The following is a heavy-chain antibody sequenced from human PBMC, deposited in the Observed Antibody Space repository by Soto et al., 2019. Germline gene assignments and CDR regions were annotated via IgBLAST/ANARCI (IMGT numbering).Heavy chain of an antibody. CDR1: GGSISSGGYS. J-gene: IGHJ5*02. Sequence: QLQLQESGSGLVKPSQTLSLTCAVSGGSISSGGYSWSWIRQPPGKGLEWIGYIYHSGSTYYNPSLKSRVTISVDRSKNQFSLKLSSVTAADTAVYYCARAYCTNGVCYGFDPWGQGTLVTVSS. V-gene: IGHV4-30-2*01. D-gene: IGHD2-8*01. CDR2: IYHSGST. CDR3: ARAYCTNGVCYGFDP.